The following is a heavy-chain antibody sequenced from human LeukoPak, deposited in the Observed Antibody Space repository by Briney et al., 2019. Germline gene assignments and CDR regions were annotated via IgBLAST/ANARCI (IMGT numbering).Heavy chain of an antibody. V-gene: IGHV4-39*01. CDR3: ARQALWFFDH. CDR2: ISYGGST. D-gene: IGHD2-21*01. CDR1: GGSISSNSNY. J-gene: IGHJ4*02. Sequence: SETLSLTCTVSGGSISSNSNYWAWIRQPPGRGMEWIGSISYGGSTYYSPSLESRVTISVDTSKNQFSLNLSSVTAADTAVYYCARQALWFFDHWGQGTLVTVSS.